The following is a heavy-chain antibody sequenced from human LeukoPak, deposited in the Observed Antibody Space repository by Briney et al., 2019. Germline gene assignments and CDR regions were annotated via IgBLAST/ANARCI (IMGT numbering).Heavy chain of an antibody. D-gene: IGHD3-10*01. J-gene: IGHJ5*02. CDR2: ISGSGGST. CDR1: GFTFSSYW. CDR3: ASLYGSGPNWFDP. V-gene: IGHV3-23*01. Sequence: PGGSLRLSCAVSGFTFSSYWMTWVRQAPGKGLEWVSAISGSGGSTYYADSVKGRFTISRDNAKNSLYLQMNSLRAEDTAVYYCASLYGSGPNWFDPWGQGTLVTVSS.